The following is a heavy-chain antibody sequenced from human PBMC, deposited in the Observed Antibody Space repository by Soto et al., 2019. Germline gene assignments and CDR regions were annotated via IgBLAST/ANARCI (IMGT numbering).Heavy chain of an antibody. V-gene: IGHV3-15*01. D-gene: IGHD3-16*02. J-gene: IGHJ4*02. CDR3: TTSDYIWGNYRYRWAY. CDR1: GFTFSDSW. CDR2: ILSKTDGGTT. Sequence: EVQLVESGGGLVKPGGSLRLSCAASGFTFSDSWMGWVRQGPGRGLEWVGRILSKTDGGTTDYAAPVKGRFTISRDDSKNTLYLQMNSLKSEDTAVYYCTTSDYIWGNYRYRWAYWGQGTLVTVSS.